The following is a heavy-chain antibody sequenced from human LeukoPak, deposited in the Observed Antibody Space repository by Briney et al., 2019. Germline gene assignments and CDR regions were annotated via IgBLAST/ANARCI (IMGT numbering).Heavy chain of an antibody. CDR1: GGSISSSNW. J-gene: IGHJ4*02. D-gene: IGHD3-10*01. V-gene: IGHV4-4*02. Sequence: PSETPSLTCAVSGGSISSSNWWSWVRQPPGKGLEWIGEIYHSGSTNYNPSLKSRVTISVDKSKNQFSLKLSSVTAADTAVYYCARTMVRGVATFDYWGQGTLVTVSS. CDR3: ARTMVRGVATFDY. CDR2: IYHSGST.